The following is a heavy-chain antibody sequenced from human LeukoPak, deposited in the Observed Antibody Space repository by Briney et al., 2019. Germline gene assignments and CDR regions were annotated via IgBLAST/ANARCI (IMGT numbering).Heavy chain of an antibody. CDR1: GYTLSSYD. CDR2: MDPNRGNT. Sequence: ASLWVSCEASGYTLSSYDINWVRQATGPGLKWLGWMDPNRGNTGYTQTFQGRLTMTSNTSISTAYMALSSLRSDDTAVDYYTKGDFDYWGQGTLVTVSS. D-gene: IGHD3-16*01. J-gene: IGHJ4*02. CDR3: TKGDFDY. V-gene: IGHV1-8*01.